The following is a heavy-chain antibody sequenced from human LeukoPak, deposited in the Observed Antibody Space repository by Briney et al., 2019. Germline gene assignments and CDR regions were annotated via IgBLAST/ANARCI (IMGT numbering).Heavy chain of an antibody. CDR1: GFTFSSYA. V-gene: IGHV3-30-3*01. Sequence: GGSLTLSCTVSGFTFSSYAIHWVRQAPGKGREGVAVISYDGNNKYYAHSVRGRFTISRDNTKDTMYLQMNRLRAEDTAVYYCARDFSPYTNGWYAGYWGQGTLVTVSS. CDR2: ISYDGNNK. J-gene: IGHJ4*02. D-gene: IGHD6-19*01. CDR3: ARDFSPYTNGWYAGY.